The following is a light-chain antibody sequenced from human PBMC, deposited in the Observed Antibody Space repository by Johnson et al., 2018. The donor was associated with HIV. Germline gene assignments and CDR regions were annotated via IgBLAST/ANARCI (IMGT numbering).Light chain of an antibody. CDR1: SSNIGNNY. J-gene: IGLJ1*01. CDR3: GTWDSRRSAYV. Sequence: QSVLTQPPSVSAAPGQKVTISCSGSSSNIGNNYVSWYQQLPGTAPKLLIYDTYKRPSGIPDRFSGSKSDTSATLGITGLQTGDEADYYCGTWDSRRSAYVFGAGTKVTVL. CDR2: DTY. V-gene: IGLV1-51*01.